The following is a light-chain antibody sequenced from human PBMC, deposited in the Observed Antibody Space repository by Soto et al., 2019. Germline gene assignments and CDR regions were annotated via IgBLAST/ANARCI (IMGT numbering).Light chain of an antibody. J-gene: IGKJ2*01. Sequence: DFQMTQSPSTLSASVGDRVTITCRASQNINNWVAWYQQKPGKAPKFLIYDASTLQRGVPSRFSGSGFGTEFSLTIRSLQPDDFATYYCQQYDSSSPTFGQGTKLEIK. CDR1: QNINNW. CDR3: QQYDSSSPT. V-gene: IGKV1-5*01. CDR2: DAS.